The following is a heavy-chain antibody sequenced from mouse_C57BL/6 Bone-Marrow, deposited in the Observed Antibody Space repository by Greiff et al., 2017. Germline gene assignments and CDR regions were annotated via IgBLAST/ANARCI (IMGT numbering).Heavy chain of an antibody. CDR3: ARWALYGSLLAY. D-gene: IGHD1-1*01. CDR2: IDPSDSYT. CDR1: GYTFTSYW. Sequence: QVQLQQPGAELVMPGASVKLSCKASGYTFTSYWMHWVKQRPGQGLEWIGEIDPSDSYTNYNQKFKGKSTLTVDKSSSTAYMPLSSLTSEDSAVYCCARWALYGSLLAYWGQGTLVTVSA. J-gene: IGHJ3*01. V-gene: IGHV1-69*01.